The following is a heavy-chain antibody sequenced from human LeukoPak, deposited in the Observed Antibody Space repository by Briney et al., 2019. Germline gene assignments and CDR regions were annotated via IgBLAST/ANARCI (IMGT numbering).Heavy chain of an antibody. V-gene: IGHV3-74*01. CDR1: GFTFSLYW. Sequence: GGSLRLSCAASGFTFSLYWMHWVRQAPGKGLVWVSRINTDESSTNYADSVKGRFTISRDNAKNTLYLQVNSLRAEDTAVYYCARAGRPHDAFDIWGQGTMVTVSS. CDR3: ARAGRPHDAFDI. D-gene: IGHD1-26*01. CDR2: INTDESST. J-gene: IGHJ3*02.